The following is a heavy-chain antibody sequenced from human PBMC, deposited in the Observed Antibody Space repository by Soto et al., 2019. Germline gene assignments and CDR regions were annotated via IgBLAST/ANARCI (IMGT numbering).Heavy chain of an antibody. CDR2: ISAYNGNT. Sequence: QVQLVQSGAEVKKPGASVKVSCKASGYTFTSYGISWVRQAPGQGLEWMGWISAYNGNTNYAQKLQGRVPRTPDTATSTAYIELRSLRSDDTAVYYCARDGCTNGVCYIFEDYYYYYGMDVWGQGTTVTVSS. V-gene: IGHV1-18*01. CDR1: GYTFTSYG. J-gene: IGHJ6*02. D-gene: IGHD2-8*01. CDR3: ARDGCTNGVCYIFEDYYYYYGMDV.